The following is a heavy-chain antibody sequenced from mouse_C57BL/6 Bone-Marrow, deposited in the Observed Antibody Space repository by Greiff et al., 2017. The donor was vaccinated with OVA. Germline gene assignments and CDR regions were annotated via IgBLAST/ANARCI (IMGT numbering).Heavy chain of an antibody. J-gene: IGHJ2*01. V-gene: IGHV8-12*01. CDR2: IYWDDDK. Sequence: QVTLKECGPGILQSSQTLSLTCSFSGFSLSTSGMGVSWIRQPSGKGLESLAHIYWDDDKRYNPSLKSRLTISKDTSRNQVFLKITSVDTADTATYYCARKRTRGVYFDYWGQGTTLTVSS. CDR1: GFSLSTSGMG. CDR3: ARKRTRGVYFDY.